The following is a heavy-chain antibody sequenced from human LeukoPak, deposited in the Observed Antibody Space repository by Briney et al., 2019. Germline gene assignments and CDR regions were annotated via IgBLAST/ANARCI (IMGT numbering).Heavy chain of an antibody. CDR3: ASTYYDFRSGYSYGMDV. J-gene: IGHJ6*02. D-gene: IGHD3-3*01. CDR1: GGSISSYY. Sequence: PSETLSLTCTVSGGSISSYYWSWIRQPPGKGLEWIGYIYYSGSTNYNPSLKSRVTISVDTSKNQFSLKLSSVTAADTAVYYCASTYYDFRSGYSYGMDVWGQGTTVTVSS. V-gene: IGHV4-59*01. CDR2: IYYSGST.